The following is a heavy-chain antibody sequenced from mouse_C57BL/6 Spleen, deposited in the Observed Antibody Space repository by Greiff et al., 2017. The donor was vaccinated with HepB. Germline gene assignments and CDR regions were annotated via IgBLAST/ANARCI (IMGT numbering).Heavy chain of an antibody. D-gene: IGHD2-4*01. Sequence: VHVKQSGPELVKPGASVKISCKASGYSFTGYYMNWVKQSPEKSLEWIGEINPSTGGTTYNQKFKAKATLTVDKSSSTAYMQLKSLTSEDSAVYYCARLYYDYDGNYAMDYWGQGTSVTVSS. CDR1: GYSFTGYY. V-gene: IGHV1-42*01. CDR2: INPSTGGT. CDR3: ARLYYDYDGNYAMDY. J-gene: IGHJ4*01.